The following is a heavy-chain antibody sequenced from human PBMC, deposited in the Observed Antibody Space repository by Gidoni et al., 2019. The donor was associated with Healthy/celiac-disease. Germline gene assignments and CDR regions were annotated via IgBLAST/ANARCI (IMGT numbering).Heavy chain of an antibody. CDR1: GFTFSSYS. V-gene: IGHV3-21*01. J-gene: IGHJ4*02. CDR2: ISSSSSYI. Sequence: EVQLVESGGGLVKPGGSLRLSCAAAGFTFSSYSMNWVRQAPGKGLEWFSSISSSSSYIYYADSVKGRFPISRDNAKNSLYLQMNSLRAEDTAVYYCARDLYMVRGWKGLEYYFDYWGQGTLVTVSS. D-gene: IGHD3-10*01. CDR3: ARDLYMVRGWKGLEYYFDY.